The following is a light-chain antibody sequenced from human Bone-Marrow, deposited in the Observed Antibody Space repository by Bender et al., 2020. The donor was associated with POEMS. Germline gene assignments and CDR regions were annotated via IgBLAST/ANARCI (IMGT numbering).Light chain of an antibody. J-gene: IGLJ2*01. CDR2: AVS. CDR3: TSYGGTNKLL. V-gene: IGLV2-14*03. Sequence: QSALTQPASVSGSPGQSITISCTGTSSDVGAYDYVSWFQHHPGKAPKLMIYAVSNRPSGVSNRFSASKSGNTASLTISGLQADDEADYYCTSYGGTNKLLFGGGTKMTVL. CDR1: SSDVGAYDY.